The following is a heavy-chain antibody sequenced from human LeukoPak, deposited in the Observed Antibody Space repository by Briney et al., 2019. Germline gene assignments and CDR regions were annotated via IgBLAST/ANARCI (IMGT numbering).Heavy chain of an antibody. V-gene: IGHV3-30*02. J-gene: IGHJ4*02. CDR1: GFTFSSYG. CDR3: AKDSPQLGYFDY. D-gene: IGHD6-13*01. CDR2: IRYDGSNK. Sequence: PGGSLRLSCAASGFTFSSYGMHWVRQAPGKGLEGVAFIRYDGSNKYYADSVKGRFTISRDNSKNTLYLQMNSLRAEDTAVYYCAKDSPQLGYFDYWGQGTLVTVSS.